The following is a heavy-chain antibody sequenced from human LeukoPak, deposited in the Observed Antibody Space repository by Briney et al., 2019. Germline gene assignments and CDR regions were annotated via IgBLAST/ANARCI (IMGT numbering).Heavy chain of an antibody. D-gene: IGHD2-21*02. Sequence: GSLRLSCAASGFTFSDYYWSWIRQPPGKGLEWIGEINHSGSTNYNPSLKSRVTISVDTSKNQFSLKLSSVTAADTAVYYCARVVTGDAFDIWGQGTMVTVSS. V-gene: IGHV4-34*01. CDR3: ARVVTGDAFDI. J-gene: IGHJ3*02. CDR2: INHSGST. CDR1: GFTFSDYY.